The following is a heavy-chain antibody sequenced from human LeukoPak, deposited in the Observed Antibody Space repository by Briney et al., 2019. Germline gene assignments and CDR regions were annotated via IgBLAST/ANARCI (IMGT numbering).Heavy chain of an antibody. CDR1: GYTFTSYY. Sequence: GASVKVSCKASGYTFTSYYMHWVRQAPGQGLEWMGRIIPILGIANYAQKFQGRVTITADKSTSTAYMELSSLRSDDTAVYYCARAIAVAGTRYNWFDPWGQGTLVTVSS. CDR3: ARAIAVAGTRYNWFDP. CDR2: IIPILGIA. D-gene: IGHD6-19*01. V-gene: IGHV1-69*04. J-gene: IGHJ5*02.